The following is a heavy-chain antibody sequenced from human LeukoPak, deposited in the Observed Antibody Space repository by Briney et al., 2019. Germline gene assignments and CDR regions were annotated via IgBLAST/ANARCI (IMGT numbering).Heavy chain of an antibody. CDR1: GYTFTSYD. D-gene: IGHD3/OR15-3a*01. Sequence: ASVKVSCKASGYTFTSYDINWVRQATGQGLEWMGWMNPDSGNTGYAQKFQGRVTMTRNTSISTAYMELSSLRSEDTAVYYCARGRWTKRQRGVYYFDYWGQGTLVTVSS. V-gene: IGHV1-8*01. J-gene: IGHJ4*02. CDR2: MNPDSGNT. CDR3: ARGRWTKRQRGVYYFDY.